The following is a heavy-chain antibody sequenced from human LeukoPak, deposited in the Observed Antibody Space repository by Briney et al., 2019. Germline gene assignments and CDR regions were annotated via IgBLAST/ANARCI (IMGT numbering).Heavy chain of an antibody. CDR2: ISGSGGST. Sequence: GGSLRLSCAASGFTFSSYAMSWVRQAPGKGLEWVSAISGSGGSTYYADSVKGRFTISRDNAKNTLYLQMNSLRAEDTAVYYCAKDPTPRYYYDSSGYRPTNWFDPWGKGTLVTVSS. J-gene: IGHJ5*02. V-gene: IGHV3-23*01. D-gene: IGHD3-22*01. CDR1: GFTFSSYA. CDR3: AKDPTPRYYYDSSGYRPTNWFDP.